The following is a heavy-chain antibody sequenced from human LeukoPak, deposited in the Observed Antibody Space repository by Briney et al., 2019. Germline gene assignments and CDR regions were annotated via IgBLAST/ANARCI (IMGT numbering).Heavy chain of an antibody. CDR3: ARDFVVVQDTKVVWFDP. Sequence: ASAKVSCKASGYIFTGHYIYWVRQAPGQGLEWMGWINPNSGDTNYEQRFQDRVTMTRDTSFSTAYMELSSLRSDDTAVYYCARDFVVVQDTKVVWFDPWGQGTLVTVSS. CDR1: GYIFTGHY. J-gene: IGHJ5*02. CDR2: INPNSGDT. V-gene: IGHV1-2*02. D-gene: IGHD2-2*01.